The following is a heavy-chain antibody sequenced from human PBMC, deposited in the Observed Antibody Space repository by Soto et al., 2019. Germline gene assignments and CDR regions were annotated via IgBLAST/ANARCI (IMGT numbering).Heavy chain of an antibody. CDR3: ARRTLTGPWFDP. CDR2: IYYSGST. Sequence: SETLSLTCTVSGGSISSGGYYWSWIRQHPGKGLEWIGYIYYSGSTYYNPSLKSRVTISVDTSKNQFSLKLSSVTAADTSVYYCARRTLTGPWFDPWGQGTLVTVSS. CDR1: GGSISSGGYY. V-gene: IGHV4-31*03. D-gene: IGHD1-20*01. J-gene: IGHJ5*02.